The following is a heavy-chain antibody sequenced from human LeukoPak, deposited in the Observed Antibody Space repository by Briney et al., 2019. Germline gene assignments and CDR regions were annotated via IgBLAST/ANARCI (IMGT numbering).Heavy chain of an antibody. CDR1: GFTFSSYS. Sequence: GGSLRLSCAASGFTFSSYSMNWVRQAPGKGLEWVSYISSSSSTIYYADSVKGRFTISRDNSKNTLYLQMNSLRAEDTAVYYCAKGPRAYYYGSGTYSKESYLDYWGQGTLVTVSS. V-gene: IGHV3-48*01. CDR3: AKGPRAYYYGSGTYSKESYLDY. D-gene: IGHD3-10*01. J-gene: IGHJ4*02. CDR2: ISSSSSTI.